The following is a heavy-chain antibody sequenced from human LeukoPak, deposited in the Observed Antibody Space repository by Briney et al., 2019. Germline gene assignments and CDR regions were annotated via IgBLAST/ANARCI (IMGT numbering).Heavy chain of an antibody. V-gene: IGHV1-18*01. Sequence: GASVKVSCKASGYTFISYGISWVRQAPGQGLEWMGWINADNGNTRYAQKLQGRVTMTTDTSTTTAYMDLRSLRSDDTAVYYCARDADGSGTLLDYWGQGTLVTVSS. J-gene: IGHJ4*02. D-gene: IGHD3-10*01. CDR2: INADNGNT. CDR3: ARDADGSGTLLDY. CDR1: GYTFISYG.